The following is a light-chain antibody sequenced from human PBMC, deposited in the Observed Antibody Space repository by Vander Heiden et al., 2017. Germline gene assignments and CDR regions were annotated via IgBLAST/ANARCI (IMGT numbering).Light chain of an antibody. CDR1: SSDGGGYNY. CDR2: DVS. CDR3: SSYTNNSTLV. V-gene: IGLV2-14*03. J-gene: IGLJ2*01. Sequence: QSALTHPASVSGSPAQSISISCTGTSSDGGGYNYVSWFQQHPGKAPKLMIYDVSNRPSGVSNRFSGSKSGNTASLTISGLQAEDEADYHCSSYTNNSTLVFGGGTKLTVL.